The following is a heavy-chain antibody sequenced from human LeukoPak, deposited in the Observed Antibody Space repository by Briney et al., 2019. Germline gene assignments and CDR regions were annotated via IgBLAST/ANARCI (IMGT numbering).Heavy chain of an antibody. J-gene: IGHJ5*02. CDR3: ARENLNWFDP. CDR1: GITFSNYA. Sequence: GGSLRLSCAASGITFSNYAMSWVRQAPGKGLDWVSGISGSGGRTYYADSVKGRFTVSRDNSKNTLYLQMNSLRAEDTAVYYCARENLNWFDPWGQGTLVTVSS. V-gene: IGHV3-23*01. CDR2: ISGSGGRT.